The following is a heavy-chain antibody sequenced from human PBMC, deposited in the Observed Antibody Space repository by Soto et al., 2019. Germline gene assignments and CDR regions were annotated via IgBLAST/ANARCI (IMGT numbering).Heavy chain of an antibody. CDR1: GGSFSGYY. D-gene: IGHD5-12*01. J-gene: IGHJ5*02. Sequence: PSETLSLTCAVYGGSFSGYYWTWIRQPPGKGLEWIGEINHSGSTNYNPSLKSRVTISVDTSKNQFSLKLTSVTAADTAVYYCARRRLKGYTISSYWFDPWGQGTLVTVSS. V-gene: IGHV4-34*01. CDR2: INHSGST. CDR3: ARRRLKGYTISSYWFDP.